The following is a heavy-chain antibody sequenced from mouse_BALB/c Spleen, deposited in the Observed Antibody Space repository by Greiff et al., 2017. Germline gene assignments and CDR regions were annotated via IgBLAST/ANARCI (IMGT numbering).Heavy chain of an antibody. D-gene: IGHD1-1*01. Sequence: EVQLVESGGGLVKPGGSLKLSCAASGFTFSSYAMSWVRQTPEKRLEWVASISSGGSTYYPDSVKGRFTISRDNARNILYLQMSSLRSEDTAMYYCAREDYGSSYDYAMDYWGQGTSVTVSS. J-gene: IGHJ4*01. CDR3: AREDYGSSYDYAMDY. CDR1: GFTFSSYA. V-gene: IGHV5-6-5*01. CDR2: ISSGGST.